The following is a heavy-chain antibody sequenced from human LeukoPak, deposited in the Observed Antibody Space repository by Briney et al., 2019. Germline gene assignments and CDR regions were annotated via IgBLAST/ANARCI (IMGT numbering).Heavy chain of an antibody. CDR1: GGSISTYY. CDR2: IYYSGST. D-gene: IGHD6-19*01. J-gene: IGHJ4*02. V-gene: IGHV4-59*01. Sequence: SETLSLTCSVSGGSISTYYWSWIRQPPGEGLEWIGYIYYSGSTNYNPSLKSRVTMSADTSNNQLSLKLKSVTSADTAVYYCARGSGWYYYWGQGTLVTVSS. CDR3: ARGSGWYYY.